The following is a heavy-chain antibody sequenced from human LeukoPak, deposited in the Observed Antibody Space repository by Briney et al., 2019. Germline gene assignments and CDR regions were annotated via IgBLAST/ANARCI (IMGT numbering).Heavy chain of an antibody. Sequence: PGGSLRLSCAASGFTFSHYGMHWVRQAPGKGLEWGAVIWNDGTNKYYSDSVKGRFTIYRDDSQNRVYLQMNSLRADDTALYYCAKDAQRGFDYSNSLEYWGQGALVTVSS. CDR1: GFTFSHYG. V-gene: IGHV3-33*06. D-gene: IGHD4-11*01. CDR3: AKDAQRGFDYSNSLEY. J-gene: IGHJ4*02. CDR2: IWNDGTNK.